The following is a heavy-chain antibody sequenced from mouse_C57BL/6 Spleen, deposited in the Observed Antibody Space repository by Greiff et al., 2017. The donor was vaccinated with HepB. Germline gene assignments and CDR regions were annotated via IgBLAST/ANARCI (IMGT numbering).Heavy chain of an antibody. V-gene: IGHV1-62-2*01. Sequence: QVQLQQSGAELVKPGASVKLSCKASGYTFTEYTIHWVKQRSGQGLEWIGWFYPGSGSIKYNEKFKDKATLTADKSSSTVYMENSRLTSEDSAVYFCARHEGGGYDGSYWYFDVWGTGTTVTVSS. CDR2: FYPGSGSI. D-gene: IGHD1-1*01. CDR3: ARHEGGGYDGSYWYFDV. J-gene: IGHJ1*03. CDR1: GYTFTEYT.